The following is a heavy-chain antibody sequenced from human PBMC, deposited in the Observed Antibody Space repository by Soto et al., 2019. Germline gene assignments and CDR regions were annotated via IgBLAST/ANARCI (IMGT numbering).Heavy chain of an antibody. Sequence: PSETLSLTCTVSGGSISSGGYYWSWIRQHPGKGLEWIGYIYYSGSTYYNPSLKSRVTISVDTSKNQFSLKLSSVTAADTAVYYCATSIEARKYYFDYWGQGTLVTVSS. CDR2: IYYSGST. V-gene: IGHV4-31*03. CDR1: GGSISSGGYY. J-gene: IGHJ4*02. CDR3: ATSIEARKYYFDY. D-gene: IGHD6-6*01.